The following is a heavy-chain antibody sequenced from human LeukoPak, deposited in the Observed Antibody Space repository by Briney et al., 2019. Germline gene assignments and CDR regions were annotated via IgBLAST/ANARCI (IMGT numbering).Heavy chain of an antibody. V-gene: IGHV1-2*02. Sequence: GASVKVSCKASGYTFTSYYMHWVRQAPGQGLEWMGWINPNSGGTNYAQKFQGRVTMTRDTSISTAYMELSRLRSDDTAVYYCAITYYYGSGSYVIWGAFDIWGQGTMVTVSS. CDR3: AITYYYGSGSYVIWGAFDI. J-gene: IGHJ3*02. CDR2: INPNSGGT. D-gene: IGHD3-10*01. CDR1: GYTFTSYY.